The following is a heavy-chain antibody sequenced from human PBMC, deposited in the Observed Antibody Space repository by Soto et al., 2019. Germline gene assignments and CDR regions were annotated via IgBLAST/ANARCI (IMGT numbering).Heavy chain of an antibody. V-gene: IGHV3-33*01. J-gene: IGHJ4*02. CDR3: AREKIGQWLRYFDY. CDR2: IWYDGSNK. D-gene: IGHD5-12*01. Sequence: QVQLVESGGGVVQPGRSLRLSCAASGFTFSSYGMDWVRQAPGKGLEWVAVIWYDGSNKYYADSVKGRFTISRDNSKNTLYLQMNSLRAEDTAVYYCAREKIGQWLRYFDYWGQGTLVTVSS. CDR1: GFTFSSYG.